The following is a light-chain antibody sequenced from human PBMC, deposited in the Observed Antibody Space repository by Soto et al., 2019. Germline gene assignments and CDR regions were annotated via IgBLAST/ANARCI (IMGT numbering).Light chain of an antibody. CDR3: SSYSSTSTPWV. CDR1: SSDVGTYNF. J-gene: IGLJ3*02. V-gene: IGLV2-14*01. CDR2: EVS. Sequence: QSVLTQPASVSGSPGQSITISCTGTSSDVGTYNFVSWYQQHPGKAPKLMIYEVSSRPSGVSNRFSGSKSGNTASLTISGLQAEYEADYYGSSYSSTSTPWVFGGGTKLTVL.